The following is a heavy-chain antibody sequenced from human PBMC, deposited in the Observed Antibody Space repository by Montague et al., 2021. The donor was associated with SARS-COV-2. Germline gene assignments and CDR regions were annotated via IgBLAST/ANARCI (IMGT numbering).Heavy chain of an antibody. J-gene: IGHJ3*01. CDR3: ARTSDPSNFDSTGYYGAFDL. Sequence: SETLSLTCTVSGATISSEYWSWIRQSPGKGLEWIGYMSYSGSATYNPSLESRVAISRDTSQNQFSLTLIPATAADTAIYYCARTSDPSNFDSTGYYGAFDLWGQGTTIIVSS. CDR2: MSYSGSA. CDR1: GATISSEY. D-gene: IGHD3-22*01. V-gene: IGHV4-59*01.